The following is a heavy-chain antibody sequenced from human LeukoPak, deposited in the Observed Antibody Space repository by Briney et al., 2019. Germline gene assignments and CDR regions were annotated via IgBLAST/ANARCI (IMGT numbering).Heavy chain of an antibody. Sequence: SQTLSLTCTVSGGSISSGDYYWSWIRQPPGKGLEWIVYIYYSGSTYYNPSLKSRVTISVDTSKNQFSLKLSSVTAADTAVYYCARDGGYSYGSPFDYWGQGTLVTVSS. J-gene: IGHJ4*02. D-gene: IGHD5-18*01. CDR2: IYYSGST. CDR3: ARDGGYSYGSPFDY. CDR1: GGSISSGDYY. V-gene: IGHV4-30-4*08.